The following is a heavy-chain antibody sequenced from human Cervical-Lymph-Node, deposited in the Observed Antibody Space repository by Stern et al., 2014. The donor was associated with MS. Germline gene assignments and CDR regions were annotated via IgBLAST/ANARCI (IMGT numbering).Heavy chain of an antibody. D-gene: IGHD5-24*01. Sequence: MQLVESEGGVVQPGTSLRLSCAASGFTFSSYGMHWIRQAPGKGLEWVALAWYDGSTAYYTNSVKGRFTISRDNSKNTLSLQMNSLTAEDTAVYYCARGHIPYAYNYLFDYWGQGTLVTVSS. V-gene: IGHV3-33*01. CDR1: GFTFSSYG. J-gene: IGHJ4*02. CDR3: ARGHIPYAYNYLFDY. CDR2: AWYDGSTA.